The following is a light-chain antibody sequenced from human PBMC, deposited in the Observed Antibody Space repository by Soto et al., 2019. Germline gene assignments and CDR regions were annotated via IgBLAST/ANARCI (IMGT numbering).Light chain of an antibody. CDR3: QHQKT. Sequence: EIVMTQSPATLSVSPGERATLSCRASQSISRHLAWYQQNPGQAPRLLIYDASTRAPGIPARFSGSGSGTEFTLTISSLQSEDFAVYYCQHQKTFGQGTKVEVK. V-gene: IGKV3-15*01. J-gene: IGKJ1*01. CDR2: DAS. CDR1: QSISRH.